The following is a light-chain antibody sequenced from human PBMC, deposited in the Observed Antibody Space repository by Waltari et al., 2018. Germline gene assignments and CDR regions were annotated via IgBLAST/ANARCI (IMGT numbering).Light chain of an antibody. CDR2: GAS. V-gene: IGKV3-20*01. CDR1: QSVRWS. CDR3: QHYVRLPAT. J-gene: IGKJ1*01. Sequence: EIVLTQSPGTLSLSPGERATLTCRASQSVRWSLAWYQQKAGQAPRLLIYGASSRATGIPDRFSGSGSGTDFSLTISRLEPEDFAMYYCQHYVRLPATFGQGTKVEI.